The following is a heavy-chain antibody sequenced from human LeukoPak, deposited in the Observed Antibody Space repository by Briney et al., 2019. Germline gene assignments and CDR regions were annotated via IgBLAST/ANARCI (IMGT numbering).Heavy chain of an antibody. Sequence: GGSLRLSCAASGFTVSSNYMSWVRQAPGKGLEWVSVIYSGGSTYYADSVKGRFTIFRHNSKNTLYLQMNSLRAEDTAVYYCARGHSSGWDTFDYWGQGTLVTVSS. CDR3: ARGHSSGWDTFDY. V-gene: IGHV3-53*04. CDR1: GFTVSSNY. CDR2: IYSGGST. D-gene: IGHD6-19*01. J-gene: IGHJ4*02.